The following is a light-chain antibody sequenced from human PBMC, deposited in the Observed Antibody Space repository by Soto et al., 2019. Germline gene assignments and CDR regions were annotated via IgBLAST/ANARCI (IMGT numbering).Light chain of an antibody. CDR3: VLYMGGARV. CDR2: NTN. CDR1: SGSVSTAYY. V-gene: IGLV8-61*01. J-gene: IGLJ3*02. Sequence: QAVVTQEPSFSVSPGRTVTLTCGLSSGSVSTAYYTSWYQQPPGQPPRTLIQNTNPRSSGVPDRFSGSILGNKAALTITGARADDESDYYCVLYMGGARVFGGGTKLTVL.